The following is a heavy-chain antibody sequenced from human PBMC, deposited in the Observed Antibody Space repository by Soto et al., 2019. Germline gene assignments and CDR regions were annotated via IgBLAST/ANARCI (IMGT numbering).Heavy chain of an antibody. D-gene: IGHD1-26*01. V-gene: IGHV1-18*01. CDR1: GYTFTSYG. J-gene: IGHJ4*02. Sequence: QVQLVQSGAEVKKPGASVKVSCKASGYTFTSYGISWVRQAPGQGLEWMGWFSAYNGNTNYAQKLQGRVTMTTDTSTSTAYMELRSLRSDDTAVYYCARDFRRGGSYYRVGYWGQGTLVTVSS. CDR2: FSAYNGNT. CDR3: ARDFRRGGSYYRVGY.